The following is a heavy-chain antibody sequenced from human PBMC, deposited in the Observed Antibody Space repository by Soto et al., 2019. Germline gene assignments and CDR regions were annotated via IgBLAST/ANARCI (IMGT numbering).Heavy chain of an antibody. V-gene: IGHV3-23*01. Sequence: HPGGSLRLSCAASGFTFTSYAMSWVRQAPGEGLEWVSAISGSGGSSYYADSVKGRFTISRDNSKNTLFLQMNSLRAEDTAIYYCAKGGSYYYDSSGYYANWGQGTLVTVSS. CDR1: GFTFTSYA. J-gene: IGHJ4*02. CDR3: AKGGSYYYDSSGYYAN. D-gene: IGHD3-22*01. CDR2: ISGSGGSS.